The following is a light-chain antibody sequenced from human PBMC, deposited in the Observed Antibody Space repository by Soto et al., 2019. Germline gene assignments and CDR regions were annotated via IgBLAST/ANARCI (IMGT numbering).Light chain of an antibody. Sequence: EIVLTQSPGILSLSPGERATLSCRASQSLSGGYLAWFQQKPGQTPRLLIYSASNRATGIPDRFSGSGSGTDFTLTISRLEPEDFVEYYCQQNGSLPITFGQGTRLEIK. J-gene: IGKJ5*01. CDR1: QSLSGGY. V-gene: IGKV3-20*01. CDR3: QQNGSLPIT. CDR2: SAS.